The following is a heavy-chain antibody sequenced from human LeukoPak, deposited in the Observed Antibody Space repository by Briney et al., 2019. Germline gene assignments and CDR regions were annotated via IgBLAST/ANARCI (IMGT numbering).Heavy chain of an antibody. CDR1: GGSISSYY. CDR2: IYYSGST. CDR3: ASYSSGFDAFDI. V-gene: IGHV4-59*01. Sequence: SETLSLTCTVSGGSISSYYWSWIRQPPGKGLEWIGYIYYSGSTNYNPSLKSRITISVDTYKTQFSLKLSSVTAAATAVYYCASYSSGFDAFDIWGQGTMVTVSS. J-gene: IGHJ3*02. D-gene: IGHD6-19*01.